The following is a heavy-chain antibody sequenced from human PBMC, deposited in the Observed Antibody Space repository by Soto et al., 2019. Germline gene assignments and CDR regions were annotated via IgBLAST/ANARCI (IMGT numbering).Heavy chain of an antibody. Sequence: SVKVSCKASGGTFSSYAISWVRQAPGQGLEWMGGIIPIFGAANYAQKFQCRVTITADESTSTAYMELSSLRSEDTAVYYCAREDIVGYCTSGVCYDGMDVLGQETTVTVSS. D-gene: IGHD2-8*01. CDR3: AREDIVGYCTSGVCYDGMDV. CDR2: IIPIFGAA. J-gene: IGHJ6*02. V-gene: IGHV1-69*13. CDR1: GGTFSSYA.